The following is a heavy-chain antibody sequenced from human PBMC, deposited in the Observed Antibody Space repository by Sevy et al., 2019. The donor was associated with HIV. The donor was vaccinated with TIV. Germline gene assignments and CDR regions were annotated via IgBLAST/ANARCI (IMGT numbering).Heavy chain of an antibody. CDR2: IIYDGSKK. CDR3: ARDQHDYAGNVRTGWFDP. D-gene: IGHD4-17*01. CDR1: GFTFSSYA. V-gene: IGHV3-30-3*01. Sequence: GGSLRLSCAASGFTFSSYAMHWVRQAPDKGLEWVADIIYDGSKKYYADSVKGRFTISRDNSKNTLYLQMNSLRAEDTAVYYCARDQHDYAGNVRTGWFDPWGQGTLVTVSS. J-gene: IGHJ5*02.